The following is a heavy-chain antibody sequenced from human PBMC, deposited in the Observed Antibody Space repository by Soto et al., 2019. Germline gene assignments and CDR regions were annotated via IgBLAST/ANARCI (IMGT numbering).Heavy chain of an antibody. CDR1: GYSFTSYW. CDR2: IYPGDSDT. J-gene: IGHJ6*03. V-gene: IGHV5-51*01. Sequence: PGESLKISCKGSGYSFTSYWIGWVRQMPGKGLEWMGIIYPGDSDTRYSPSFQGQVTISADKSISTAYLQWSSLKASDTAMYYCARLHITMVRGAYMDVWGKGTTVTVSS. D-gene: IGHD3-10*01. CDR3: ARLHITMVRGAYMDV.